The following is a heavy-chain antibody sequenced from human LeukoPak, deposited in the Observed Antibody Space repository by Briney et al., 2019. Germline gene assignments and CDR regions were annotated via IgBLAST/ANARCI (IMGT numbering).Heavy chain of an antibody. V-gene: IGHV3-48*04. Sequence: GGSLRLSCAASGFTFSSYSMNWVRQAPGKGLEWVSYISSSGSTIYYADSVKGRFTISRDNAKNSLYLQMNSLRAEDTAVYYCARERGARGRLIDYWGQGTLVTVSS. J-gene: IGHJ4*02. CDR2: ISSSGSTI. D-gene: IGHD1-26*01. CDR3: ARERGARGRLIDY. CDR1: GFTFSSYS.